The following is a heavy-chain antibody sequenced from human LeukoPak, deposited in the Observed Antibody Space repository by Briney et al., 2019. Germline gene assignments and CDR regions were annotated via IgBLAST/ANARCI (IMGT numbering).Heavy chain of an antibody. V-gene: IGHV3-30-3*01. CDR3: ARDLVSGAPDYYDS. CDR1: GXTXXXXX. D-gene: IGHD1-26*01. CDR2: MSSDXSXX. Sequence: GGSLXXXXAASGXTXXXXXXXWVRQAPGXXLXXXXVMSSDXSXXIYXDSVXXRXXXXXDNSKNTLYLEMNSLRVDDTAVYYCARDLVSGAPDYYDSWGQGTLVTVSS. J-gene: IGHJ4*02.